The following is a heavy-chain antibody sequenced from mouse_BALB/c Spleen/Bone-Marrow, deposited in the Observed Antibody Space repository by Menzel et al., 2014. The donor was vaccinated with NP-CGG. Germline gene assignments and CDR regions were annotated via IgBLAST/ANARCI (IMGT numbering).Heavy chain of an antibody. J-gene: IGHJ4*01. CDR1: GFSLTNYG. CDR2: IWTDEST. Sequence: VQGVESGPGLVAPSQSLSITCTVSGFSLTNYGVHWFRQPPGKGLEWLGVIWTDESTAYNSALKSRLSITKDNSKSQIFLKMNSLQTDDTAMYFCARNWDYWGQGTSVTVSS. V-gene: IGHV2-6*02. CDR3: ARNWDY.